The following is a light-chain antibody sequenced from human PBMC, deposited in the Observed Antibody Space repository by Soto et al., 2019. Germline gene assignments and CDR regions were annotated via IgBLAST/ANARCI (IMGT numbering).Light chain of an antibody. J-gene: IGKJ1*01. V-gene: IGKV1-39*01. CDR2: AAS. Sequence: DIQMTQSPSSLSASVGDRVTITCRASQSISSYLNWYQQKPGKAPKLLIYAASSLQSGAPSRFSGSGAGTDFTLTISSLQPEDFATYCWQQSYSTPRTFGQGTKVDIK. CDR3: QQSYSTPRT. CDR1: QSISSY.